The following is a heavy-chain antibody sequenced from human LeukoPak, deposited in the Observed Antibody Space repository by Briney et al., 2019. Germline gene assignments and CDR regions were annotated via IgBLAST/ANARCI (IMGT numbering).Heavy chain of an antibody. Sequence: SETLSLTCTVSGGSISSSSYYWGWIRQPPGKELEWIGSIYYSGSTYYNPSLKSRVTISVDTSKNQFSLKLSSVTAADTAVYYCASIRQLELNYWGQGTLVTVSS. CDR2: IYYSGST. D-gene: IGHD1-1*01. J-gene: IGHJ4*02. V-gene: IGHV4-39*01. CDR3: ASIRQLELNY. CDR1: GGSISSSSYY.